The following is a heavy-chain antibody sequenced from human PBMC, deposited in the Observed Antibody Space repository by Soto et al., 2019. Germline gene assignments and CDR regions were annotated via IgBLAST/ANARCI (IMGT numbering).Heavy chain of an antibody. V-gene: IGHV4-30-4*01. CDR2: IYSSGRT. D-gene: IGHD6-6*01. CDR1: GGSISSDDYY. Sequence: PSETLSLTCTVSGGSISSDDYYWSWIRQPPGKGLEWIGYIYSSGRTSYNPSLESRLTISIDTSKNQFSLQLNSVSAADTAVYYCARDRSNSPDFFDYWGQGTLVT. CDR3: ARDRSNSPDFFDY. J-gene: IGHJ4*02.